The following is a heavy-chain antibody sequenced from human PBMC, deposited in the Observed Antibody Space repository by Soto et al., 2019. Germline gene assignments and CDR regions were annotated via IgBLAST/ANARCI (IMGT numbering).Heavy chain of an antibody. CDR2: IYYSGST. CDR1: GGSISSYY. D-gene: IGHD4-17*01. J-gene: IGHJ4*02. V-gene: IGHV4-59*01. Sequence: QVQLQESGPGLVKPSETLSLTCTVSGGSISSYYWSWIRQPPGKGLEWIGYIYYSGSTNYNPSLKRRVTLSVDTSKNQFSLKLSSVTAADTAVYYCARAYGDYSSVLFDYWGQGTLVTVSS. CDR3: ARAYGDYSSVLFDY.